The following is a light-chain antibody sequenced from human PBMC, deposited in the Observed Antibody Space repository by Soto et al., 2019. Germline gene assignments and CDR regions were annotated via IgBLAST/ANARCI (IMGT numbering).Light chain of an antibody. CDR2: GAS. J-gene: IGKJ5*01. V-gene: IGKV3-20*01. CDR3: QQYVISVT. Sequence: EIVLTQSPGTLSLSPGERATLSCRASQSISGNYLAWYQQKPGQAPRLLIYGASNRATGIPERFSGSGSGTDFTLTISRLGPQDSAMYYCQQYVISVTFGQGTRLEIK. CDR1: QSISGNY.